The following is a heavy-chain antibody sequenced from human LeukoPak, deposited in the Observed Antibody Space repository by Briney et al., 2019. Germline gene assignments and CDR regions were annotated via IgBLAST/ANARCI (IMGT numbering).Heavy chain of an antibody. V-gene: IGHV3-74*01. Sequence: GGSLRLSCAASGFMFSSYWMHWVRQAPGKGLVWVSRINSDGSRTTYADSVKGRFTISRDNAKNTLHLQMNSLRAEDTAVYYCARDVQAGPGYWGQGTLVTVSS. J-gene: IGHJ4*02. CDR1: GFMFSSYW. D-gene: IGHD6-19*01. CDR3: ARDVQAGPGY. CDR2: INSDGSRT.